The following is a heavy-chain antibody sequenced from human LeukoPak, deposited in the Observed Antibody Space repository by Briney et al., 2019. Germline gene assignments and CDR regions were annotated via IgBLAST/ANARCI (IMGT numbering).Heavy chain of an antibody. J-gene: IGHJ4*02. CDR3: ARFIYYDSSGYLDY. V-gene: IGHV4-34*01. CDR1: GGSFSGYY. CDR2: INHSGST. Sequence: RSSETLSLTCAVYGGSFSGYYWSWIRQPPGKGLEWIEEINHSGSTNYNPSLKSRVTISVDMSKNQFSLKLNSVTAADTAVYYCARFIYYDSSGYLDYWGQGSLVTVSS. D-gene: IGHD3-22*01.